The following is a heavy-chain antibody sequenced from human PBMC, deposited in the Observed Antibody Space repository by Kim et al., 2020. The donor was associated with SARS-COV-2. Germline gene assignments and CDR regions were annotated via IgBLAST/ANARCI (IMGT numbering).Heavy chain of an antibody. CDR3: ARGRAEYCSGGSGYSHSAFDI. J-gene: IGHJ3*02. D-gene: IGHD2-15*01. Sequence: SETLSLTCAVYGGSFSGYYWSWIRQPPGKGLEWIGEINHSGSTNYNPSLKSRVTISVDTSKNQFSLKLSSVTAADTAVYYCARGRAEYCSGGSGYSHSAFDIWGQGTMVTVSS. CDR1: GGSFSGYY. CDR2: INHSGST. V-gene: IGHV4-34*01.